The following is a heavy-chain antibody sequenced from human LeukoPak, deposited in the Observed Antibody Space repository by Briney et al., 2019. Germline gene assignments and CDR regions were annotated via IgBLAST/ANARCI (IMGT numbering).Heavy chain of an antibody. Sequence: SETLSLTCAVYGGSFSGYYWSWIRQPPGKGLEWIGEINHSGSTNYNPSLKSRVTISVDTSKNQFSLKLSSVTAADTAVYYCARVVFVDDYFDYWGQGTLVTVSS. CDR1: GGSFSGYY. CDR2: INHSGST. D-gene: IGHD2-15*01. CDR3: ARVVFVDDYFDY. V-gene: IGHV4-34*01. J-gene: IGHJ4*02.